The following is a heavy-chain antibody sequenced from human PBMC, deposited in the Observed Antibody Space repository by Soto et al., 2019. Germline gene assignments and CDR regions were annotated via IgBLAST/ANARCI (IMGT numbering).Heavy chain of an antibody. CDR2: ISYDGSNK. V-gene: IGHV3-30-3*01. CDR1: GFTFSSYA. J-gene: IGHJ4*02. D-gene: IGHD6-19*01. Sequence: QVQLVESGGGVVQPGRSLRLSCAASGFTFSSYAMHWVRQAPGKGLEWVAVISYDGSNKYYADSVKCRFTISRDNSKNTLYLQMNSLRAEDTAVYYCARDHSSGWTLGDYWGQGTLVTVSS. CDR3: ARDHSSGWTLGDY.